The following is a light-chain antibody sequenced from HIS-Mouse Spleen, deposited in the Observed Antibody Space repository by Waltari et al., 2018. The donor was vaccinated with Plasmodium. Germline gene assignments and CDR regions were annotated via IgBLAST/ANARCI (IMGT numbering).Light chain of an antibody. J-gene: IGKJ1*01. Sequence: DIQITQSPSSLSASVGDRVTITCRDSQSISSYLNWDQQKPGKAPILLIYAASSLQSGVPSRFSGSGSGTDFTLTISSLQPEDFATYYCQQSYSTWTFGQGTKVEIK. CDR1: QSISSY. CDR2: AAS. CDR3: QQSYSTWT. V-gene: IGKV1-39*01.